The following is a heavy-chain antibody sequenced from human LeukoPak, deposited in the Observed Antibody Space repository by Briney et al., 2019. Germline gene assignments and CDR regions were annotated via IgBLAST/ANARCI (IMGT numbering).Heavy chain of an antibody. Sequence: GGSLRLSCAASGFTFSSYAMSWVRQAPGKGLEWVSAISGSGGSTYYADSVKGRFTISRDNSKNTLYLQMNSLRAEDTVVYYCASWLIPYCYYMDVWGKGTTVTVSS. CDR3: ASWLIPYCYYMDV. CDR2: ISGSGGST. CDR1: GFTFSSYA. V-gene: IGHV3-23*01. J-gene: IGHJ6*03. D-gene: IGHD6-19*01.